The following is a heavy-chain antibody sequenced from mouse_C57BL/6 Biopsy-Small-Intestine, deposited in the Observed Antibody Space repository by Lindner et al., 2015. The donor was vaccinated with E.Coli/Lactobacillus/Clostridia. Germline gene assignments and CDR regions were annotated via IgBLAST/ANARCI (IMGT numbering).Heavy chain of an antibody. D-gene: IGHD2-4*01. CDR3: ARDDYVAWFAY. Sequence: VQLQESGAELMKPGASVKLSCKATGYTFTGYWIEWVKQRPGHGLEWIGEILPGSGTTHYNEKFKGKATITADTSSNTAYMQFSSLTTEDSATYYCARDDYVAWFAYWGQGTLVTVSA. V-gene: IGHV1-9*01. CDR1: GYTFTGYW. CDR2: ILPGSGTT. J-gene: IGHJ3*01.